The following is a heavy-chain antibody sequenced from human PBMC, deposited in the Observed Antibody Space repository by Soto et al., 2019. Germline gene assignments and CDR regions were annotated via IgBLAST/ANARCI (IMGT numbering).Heavy chain of an antibody. CDR1: GFIVSSNY. J-gene: IGHJ6*02. V-gene: IGHV3-53*01. Sequence: GGSLRLSCAASGFIVSSNYMSWVRQAPGKGLEWVSVIYSGGSTYYADSVKGRFTISRDNAKNMLYLQMNSLSAEDTAVYYCVRDDYGMDLWGQGTAVTVSS. CDR3: VRDDYGMDL. CDR2: IYSGGST.